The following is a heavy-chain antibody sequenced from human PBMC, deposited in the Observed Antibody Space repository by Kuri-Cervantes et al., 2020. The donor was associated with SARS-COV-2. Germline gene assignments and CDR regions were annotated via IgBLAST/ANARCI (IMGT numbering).Heavy chain of an antibody. J-gene: IGHJ4*02. CDR3: ARISKWLGASPDY. CDR2: IFSNDEK. D-gene: IGHD3-10*01. V-gene: IGHV2-26*01. Sequence: SGPTLVKPTQTLTLTCTFSGFSLSTSGMRVSWIRQPPGKALEWLAHIFSNDEKSYSTSLKSRLTISKDTSKSQVVLTMTNMDPVDTATYYCARISKWLGASPDYWGQGTLVTVSS. CDR1: GFSLSTSGMR.